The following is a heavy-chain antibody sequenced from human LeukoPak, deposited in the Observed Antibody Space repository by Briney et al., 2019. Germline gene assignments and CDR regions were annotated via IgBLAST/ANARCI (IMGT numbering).Heavy chain of an antibody. Sequence: SETLSVTCTVSGGSISSYYWSWIRQPPGKGLEWNGYIYYSGSTNYNPSLKSRVTISVDTSKNQFSLKLSSVTAADTAVYYCARGYSYGFGGFIDYWGQGTLVTVSS. CDR3: ARGYSYGFGGFIDY. V-gene: IGHV4-59*01. CDR1: GGSISSYY. D-gene: IGHD5-18*01. J-gene: IGHJ4*02. CDR2: IYYSGST.